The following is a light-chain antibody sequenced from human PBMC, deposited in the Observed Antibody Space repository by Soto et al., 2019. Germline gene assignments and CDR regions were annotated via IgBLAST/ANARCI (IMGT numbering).Light chain of an antibody. CDR3: QQYKKWPPLT. CDR1: QSVAFH. V-gene: IGKV3-15*01. CDR2: GAF. Sequence: EIVMTQSPATLSVSPGETATLSCRASQSVAFHLAWYQQKPGQGPRLLIYGAFTRATGIPARFSGGGSWTEFTLTISSLQSEDFAVYYCQQYKKWPPLTFGGGTKVEIK. J-gene: IGKJ4*01.